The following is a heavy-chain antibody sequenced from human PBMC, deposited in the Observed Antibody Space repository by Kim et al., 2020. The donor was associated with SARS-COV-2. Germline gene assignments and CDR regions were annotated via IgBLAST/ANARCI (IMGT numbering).Heavy chain of an antibody. CDR3: ARGPSIAVAGNWFDP. D-gene: IGHD6-19*01. CDR1: GGSISSYY. J-gene: IGHJ5*02. CDR2: IYYSGST. Sequence: SETLSLTCTVSGGSISSYYWSWIRQPPGKGLEWIGYIYYSGSTNYNPSLKSRVTISVDTSKNQFSLKLSSVTAADTAVYYCARGPSIAVAGNWFDPWGQG. V-gene: IGHV4-59*01.